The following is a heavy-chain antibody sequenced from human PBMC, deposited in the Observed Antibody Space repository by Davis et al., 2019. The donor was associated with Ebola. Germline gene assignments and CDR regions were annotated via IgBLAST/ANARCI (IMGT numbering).Heavy chain of an antibody. CDR3: ARLPRMDV. J-gene: IGHJ6*02. V-gene: IGHV4-38-2*02. CDR2: IYHSGST. CDR1: GYSISSGYY. Sequence: PSETLSLTCTVSGYSISSGYYWGWIRQPPGKGLEWIGSIYHSGSTYYNPSLKSRVTISVDTSKNQFSLKLSSVTAADTAVYYCARLPRMDVWGQGTTVTVSS.